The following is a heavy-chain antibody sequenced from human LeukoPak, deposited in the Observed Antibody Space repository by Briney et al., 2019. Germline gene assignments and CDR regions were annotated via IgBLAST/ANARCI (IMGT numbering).Heavy chain of an antibody. Sequence: GGSLRLSCAASGFTLSSYSINWVRQAPGKGLEWVSYISINSTIYQAKSVKGRFTVARDNAKNSLYLQMNSLRAEDTAVYYCSTAKFDSWGQGTLVTDSS. CDR2: ISINSTI. CDR3: STAKFDS. CDR1: GFTLSSYS. V-gene: IGHV3-48*01. J-gene: IGHJ4*02.